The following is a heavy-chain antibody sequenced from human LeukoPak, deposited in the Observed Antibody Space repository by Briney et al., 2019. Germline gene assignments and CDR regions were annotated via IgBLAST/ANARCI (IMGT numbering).Heavy chain of an antibody. V-gene: IGHV3-23*01. CDR2: ISASGGST. CDR3: AIPPQYYYDSSGLTRFDP. D-gene: IGHD3-22*01. J-gene: IGHJ5*02. CDR1: GFTFRGHD. Sequence: PGRSLRLSCAASGFTFRGHDMSWVRQAPGKGLEWVSSISASGGSTYFADSVKGRFTLSRDNSKSTLYLQMSSLRAEDTAVYYCAIPPQYYYDSSGLTRFDPWGQGTLVTVSS.